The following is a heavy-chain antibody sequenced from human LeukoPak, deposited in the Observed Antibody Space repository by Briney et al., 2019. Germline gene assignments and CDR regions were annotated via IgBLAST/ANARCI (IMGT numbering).Heavy chain of an antibody. Sequence: PGGSLRLSCAASGFTFSSYAMHWVRQAPVKGLEWVAVISYDGSNKYYADSVKGRFTISRDNSKNTLYLQMNSLRAEDTAVYYCARDESQHIVVVTAIYYWGQGTLVTVSS. CDR3: ARDESQHIVVVTAIYY. J-gene: IGHJ4*02. CDR1: GFTFSSYA. V-gene: IGHV3-30-3*01. CDR2: ISYDGSNK. D-gene: IGHD2-21*02.